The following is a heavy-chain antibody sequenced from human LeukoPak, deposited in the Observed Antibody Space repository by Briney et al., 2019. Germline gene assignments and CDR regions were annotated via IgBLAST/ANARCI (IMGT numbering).Heavy chain of an antibody. V-gene: IGHV4-59*08. D-gene: IGHD2/OR15-2a*01. CDR1: GGSISNYY. Sequence: SETLSLTCTVSGGSISNYYWSWIRQPPGKGLEWIAYISDIGSINYNPSLKSRVTISLETSKNQFSLKLSSVTAADTAVYYCAGHHPRNTVDFWGQGTLVTVSS. J-gene: IGHJ4*02. CDR2: ISDIGSI. CDR3: AGHHPRNTVDF.